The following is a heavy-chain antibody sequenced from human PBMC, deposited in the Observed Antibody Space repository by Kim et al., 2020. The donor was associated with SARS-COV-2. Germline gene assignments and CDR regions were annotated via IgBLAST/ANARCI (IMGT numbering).Heavy chain of an antibody. CDR3: ARQPPYYYGSGSYGSCGMDV. CDR2: IWYDGSNK. V-gene: IGHV3-33*01. D-gene: IGHD3-10*01. Sequence: GGSLRLSCAASGFTFSSYGMHWVRQAPGKGLEWVAVIWYDGSNKYYADSVKGRFTISRDNSKNTLYLQMNSLRAEDTAVYYCARQPPYYYGSGSYGSCGMDVWGQGTTVTVSS. J-gene: IGHJ6*02. CDR1: GFTFSSYG.